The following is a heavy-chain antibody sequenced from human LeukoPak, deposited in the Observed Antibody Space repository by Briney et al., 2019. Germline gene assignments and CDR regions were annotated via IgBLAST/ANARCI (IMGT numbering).Heavy chain of an antibody. Sequence: GGSLRHSCAASGFTFSNYGMHWVRQAPGKGLEWVAVIWSDGSNKYYADSVRGRFTISRDNSKNTLYLQMNSLRAEDTAVYYCARVTMVAAASYNWFVPWGQGTLVNVSS. CDR1: GFTFSNYG. V-gene: IGHV3-33*01. J-gene: IGHJ5*02. CDR3: ARVTMVAAASYNWFVP. CDR2: IWSDGSNK. D-gene: IGHD2-15*01.